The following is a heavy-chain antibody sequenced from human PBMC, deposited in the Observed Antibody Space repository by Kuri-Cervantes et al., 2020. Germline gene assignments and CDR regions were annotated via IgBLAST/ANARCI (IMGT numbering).Heavy chain of an antibody. CDR2: IYSGGST. J-gene: IGHJ4*02. Sequence: GVSLKISCAASGFTVSSNYMSWVRQAPGKGLEWVSVIYSGGSTYYADSVKGRFTISRDNAKNSLYLQMNSLRVEDMAVYYCEVASVAGGEYFDYWGQGTLVTVSS. V-gene: IGHV3-53*01. CDR1: GFTVSSNY. CDR3: EVASVAGGEYFDY. D-gene: IGHD6-19*01.